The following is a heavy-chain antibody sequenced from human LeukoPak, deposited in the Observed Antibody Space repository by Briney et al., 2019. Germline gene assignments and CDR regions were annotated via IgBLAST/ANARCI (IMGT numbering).Heavy chain of an antibody. CDR3: ARVGAFSSSWLLY. J-gene: IGHJ4*02. CDR1: GFTFISYS. V-gene: IGHV3-21*01. D-gene: IGHD6-13*01. Sequence: GGSLRLSCAASGFTFISYSMNWVRQAPGKGLEWVSSISSGSSYIYYADSVKGRFTISRDNAKNSLYLQMNSLRAEDTAVYYCARVGAFSSSWLLYWGQGTLVTVSS. CDR2: ISSGSSYI.